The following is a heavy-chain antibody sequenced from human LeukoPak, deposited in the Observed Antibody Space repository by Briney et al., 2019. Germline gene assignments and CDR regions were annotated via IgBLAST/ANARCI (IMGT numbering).Heavy chain of an antibody. CDR3: VRGSTLRHYQY. Sequence: SETLSLTCIVSGGSISSSTYYWGWIRRPPGNGLEWIGSIYYSGSTYYNPSLKSRVTVSVDTSKNQFSLNLSSVTAADTAVYYCVRGSTLRHYQYWGQGTLVTVSS. CDR1: GGSISSSTYY. D-gene: IGHD3-16*01. CDR2: IYYSGST. J-gene: IGHJ4*02. V-gene: IGHV4-39*01.